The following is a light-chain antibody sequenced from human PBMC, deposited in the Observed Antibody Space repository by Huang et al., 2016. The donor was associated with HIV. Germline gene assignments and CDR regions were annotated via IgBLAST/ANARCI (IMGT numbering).Light chain of an antibody. Sequence: EVVMTQSPVTLSVSPGERATLSCRASQSVNNKLAWFQQKPGQAPRPLIHDASIRATGIPDRFSGSGSGTEFTLTISSLQSEDFAVYYCQQYNNWPPWTFGQGTKVEIK. CDR1: QSVNNK. V-gene: IGKV3-15*01. CDR3: QQYNNWPPWT. CDR2: DAS. J-gene: IGKJ1*01.